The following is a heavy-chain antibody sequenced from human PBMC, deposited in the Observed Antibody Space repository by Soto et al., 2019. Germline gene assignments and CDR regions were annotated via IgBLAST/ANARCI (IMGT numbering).Heavy chain of an antibody. CDR1: GFTFSSYG. D-gene: IGHD4-17*01. Sequence: QVQLVESGGGVVQPGRSLRLSCAASGFTFSSYGMHWVRQAPGKGLEWVAVISYDGSNKYYADSVKGRFTISSDNSKNTLYLQKNSLRAGDTAVYYCAKDWTTVTPSDYWGQGTLVTVSS. CDR3: AKDWTTVTPSDY. J-gene: IGHJ4*02. V-gene: IGHV3-30*18. CDR2: ISYDGSNK.